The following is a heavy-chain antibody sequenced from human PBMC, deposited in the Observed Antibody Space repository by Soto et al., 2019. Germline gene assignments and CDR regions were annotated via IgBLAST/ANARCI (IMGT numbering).Heavy chain of an antibody. Sequence: SVKVSCKASGYAFTGFYMHWVRQAPGQGLEWMGWINPNSGGTNSTQKFQGWVTMTRDTSISTAYMELSRLTSDDTAVYYCATSRDRIAVAAETDYYFDYWGQGTVVTVSS. J-gene: IGHJ4*02. CDR3: ATSRDRIAVAAETDYYFDY. CDR1: GYAFTGFY. D-gene: IGHD6-19*01. CDR2: INPNSGGT. V-gene: IGHV1-2*04.